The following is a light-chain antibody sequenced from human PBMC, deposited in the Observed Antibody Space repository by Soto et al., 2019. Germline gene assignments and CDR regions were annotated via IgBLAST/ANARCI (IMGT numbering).Light chain of an antibody. J-gene: IGKJ1*01. Sequence: DIQMTQSHSTLSASVGDRVTITCRASQSISTWLSWYQQKPGKAPKVLIYKASNLQSGVSSRFSGSGSGTEFTLTISSLQTDDFATYYCQDYNSWTFGQGTKVEI. CDR2: KAS. V-gene: IGKV1-5*03. CDR3: QDYNSWT. CDR1: QSISTW.